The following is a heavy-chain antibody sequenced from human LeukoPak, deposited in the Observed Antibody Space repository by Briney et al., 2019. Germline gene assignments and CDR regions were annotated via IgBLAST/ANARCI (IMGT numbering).Heavy chain of an antibody. CDR2: IYPGDSDT. Sequence: GESLKISCKGSGYSFTSYWIGWVRQMPGKGLEWMGIIYPGDSDTRYSPSFQGQVTISADKSISTAYLQWSSLKASDTAMYYCARQARRNYYDSSGYYFDYWGQGTLVTVSS. CDR3: ARQARRNYYDSSGYYFDY. J-gene: IGHJ4*02. D-gene: IGHD3-22*01. CDR1: GYSFTSYW. V-gene: IGHV5-51*01.